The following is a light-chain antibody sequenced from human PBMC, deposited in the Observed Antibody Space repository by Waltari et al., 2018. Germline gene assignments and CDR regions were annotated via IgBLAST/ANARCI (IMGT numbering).Light chain of an antibody. V-gene: IGLV5-45*03. J-gene: IGLJ3*02. CDR3: VIWHSSAWV. CDR1: SGVNVGTYT. Sequence: QAVLPQPSSLSASPGASASLTCTLRSGVNVGTYTIYWYQQTPGIPPQYLLSYQSDSDKQQGSGVPSRFSGSKDTSANAGILLISGLQSEDEADYYCVIWHSSAWVFGGGTKLTVL. CDR2: YQSDSDK.